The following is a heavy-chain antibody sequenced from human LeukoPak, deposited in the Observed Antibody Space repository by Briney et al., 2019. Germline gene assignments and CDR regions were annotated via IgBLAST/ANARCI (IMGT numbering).Heavy chain of an antibody. CDR2: IYYSGST. V-gene: IGHV4-59*12. CDR3: ARRSLILRLVLTAPEVFDY. J-gene: IGHJ4*02. Sequence: SETLSLTCTVSGGSISSYYWSWIRQPPGKGLEWIGYIYYSGSTNYNPSLKSRVTISVDTSKNQFSLKLSSVTAADTAVYYCARRSLILRLVLTAPEVFDYWGQGTLVTVSS. D-gene: IGHD4/OR15-4a*01. CDR1: GGSISSYY.